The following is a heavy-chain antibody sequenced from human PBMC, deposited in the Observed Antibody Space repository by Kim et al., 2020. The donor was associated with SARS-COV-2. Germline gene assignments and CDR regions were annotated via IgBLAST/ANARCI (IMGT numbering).Heavy chain of an antibody. CDR3: ARGGPRGTSFDY. D-gene: IGHD3-10*01. CDR2: ISYDGSNK. CDR1: GFTFNSYP. J-gene: IGHJ4*02. V-gene: IGHV3-30*14. Sequence: GGPLRLSCAASGFTFNSYPIHWVCQAPGKGLEWVTIISYDGSNKYYADSVRGRFTISRDNSKNTVYLQMDGLRVADTAIYYCARGGPRGTSFDYWGQ.